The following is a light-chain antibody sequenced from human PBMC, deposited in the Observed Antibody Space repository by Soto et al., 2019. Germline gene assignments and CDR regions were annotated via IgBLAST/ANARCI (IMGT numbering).Light chain of an antibody. CDR3: MEALQTPWT. J-gene: IGKJ1*01. CDR2: LGS. Sequence: DIVMTQSPLSLPVTPGEPASISCRSSQNLLHSNGFNYLDWYLQKPGQSPQLLIYLGSNRASGVPDRFSGSGSGPDFTLKISRVEAEDVGVYYCMEALQTPWTFGQGTRVDIK. V-gene: IGKV2-28*01. CDR1: QNLLHSNGFNY.